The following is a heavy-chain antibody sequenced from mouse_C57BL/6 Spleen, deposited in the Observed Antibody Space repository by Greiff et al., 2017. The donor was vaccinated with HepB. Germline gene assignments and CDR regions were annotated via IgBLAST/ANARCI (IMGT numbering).Heavy chain of an antibody. CDR3: ARNYYGNLYYFDY. CDR1: GYTFTDYN. CDR2: INPNNGGT. D-gene: IGHD2-1*01. J-gene: IGHJ2*01. Sequence: EVQLQQSGPELVKPGASVKMSCKASGYTFTDYNMHWVKQSHGKSLEWIGYINPNNGGTSYNQKFKGKATLTANKSSSTAYMELRSLTSEDSAVYYCARNYYGNLYYFDYWGQGTTLTVSS. V-gene: IGHV1-22*01.